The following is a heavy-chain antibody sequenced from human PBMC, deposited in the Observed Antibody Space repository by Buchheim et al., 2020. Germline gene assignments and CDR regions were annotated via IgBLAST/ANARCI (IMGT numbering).Heavy chain of an antibody. D-gene: IGHD2-2*01. CDR2: IYYSGST. Sequence: QVQLQESGPGLVKPSQTLSLTCTVSGGSISSGGYYWSWIRQHPGKGLEWIGYIYYSGSTYYNPSLKSRVTISVDTSKSQFSLKLSSVTAADTAVYYCARGKIVLVPAAPTAAYYYYYGMDVWGQGTT. CDR3: ARGKIVLVPAAPTAAYYYYYGMDV. V-gene: IGHV4-31*03. J-gene: IGHJ6*02. CDR1: GGSISSGGYY.